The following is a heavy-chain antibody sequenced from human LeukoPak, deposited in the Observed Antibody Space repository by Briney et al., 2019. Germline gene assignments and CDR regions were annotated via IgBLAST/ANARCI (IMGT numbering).Heavy chain of an antibody. V-gene: IGHV3-7*01. Sequence: GGSLRLSCSASGFTFSSYWMSWVRQAPGKGLEWVANIKKDGSEKKYVDSVKGRFTISRDNAKNSPFLQMNSLRVEDTALYYCVREGGSDWYSGWFDPWGQGTQVTVSS. J-gene: IGHJ5*02. D-gene: IGHD6-19*01. CDR3: VREGGSDWYSGWFDP. CDR2: IKKDGSEK. CDR1: GFTFSSYW.